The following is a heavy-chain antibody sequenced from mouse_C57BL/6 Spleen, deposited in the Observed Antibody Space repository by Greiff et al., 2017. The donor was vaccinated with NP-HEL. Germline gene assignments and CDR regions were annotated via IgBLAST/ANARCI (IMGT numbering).Heavy chain of an antibody. V-gene: IGHV1-66*01. CDR1: GYSFTSYY. Sequence: QVQLQQSGPELVKPGASVKISCKASGYSFTSYYIHWVKQRPGQGLEWIGWIYPGSGNTKYNEKFKGKATLTADTSSSTAYMPLSSLTSADSAVYYCARWDSSSYAMDYWGQGASVTVSS. CDR3: ARWDSSSYAMDY. J-gene: IGHJ4*01. CDR2: IYPGSGNT. D-gene: IGHD1-1*01.